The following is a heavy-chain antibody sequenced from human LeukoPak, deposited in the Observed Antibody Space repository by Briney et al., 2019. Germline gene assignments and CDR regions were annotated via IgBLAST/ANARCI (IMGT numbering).Heavy chain of an antibody. CDR2: INPNSGGT. CDR1: GYTFTGYY. V-gene: IGHV1-2*04. J-gene: IGHJ1*01. D-gene: IGHD6-19*01. Sequence: ASVKVSCKASGYTFTGYYMHWLGQAPGQGLEWMGWINPNSGGTNYAQKFQGWVTMTRDTSISTAYMELSRLRSDDTAVYYCARGQGVAARLQHWGQGTLVTVSS. CDR3: ARGQGVAARLQH.